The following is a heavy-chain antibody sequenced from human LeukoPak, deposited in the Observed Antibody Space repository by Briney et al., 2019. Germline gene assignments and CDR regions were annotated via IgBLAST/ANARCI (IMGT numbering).Heavy chain of an antibody. J-gene: IGHJ4*02. CDR1: GFTVSSNY. D-gene: IGHD1-1*01. V-gene: IGHV3-66*01. CDR2: IYSGGST. CDR3: ARARLGTFDY. Sequence: PGGSLRLSCAASGFTVSSNYMSWARQAPGKGLEWVSVIYSGGSTYYADSVKGRFTISRDNSKNTLYLQMNSLRAEDTAVYYCARARLGTFDYWGQGTLVTVPS.